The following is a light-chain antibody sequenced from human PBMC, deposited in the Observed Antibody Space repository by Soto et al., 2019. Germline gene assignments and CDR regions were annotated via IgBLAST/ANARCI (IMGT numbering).Light chain of an antibody. J-gene: IGKJ1*01. CDR2: KAS. Sequence: DIQMTQSPSTLSASVGDRVAITCRASQSISAWLAWYQQKPGKAPKLLIYKASTLQSGVPSRFSGRGSDTEFTLTISSLHPDDFATYYCQHYSTYSRAFGQGTKVEIK. V-gene: IGKV1-5*03. CDR1: QSISAW. CDR3: QHYSTYSRA.